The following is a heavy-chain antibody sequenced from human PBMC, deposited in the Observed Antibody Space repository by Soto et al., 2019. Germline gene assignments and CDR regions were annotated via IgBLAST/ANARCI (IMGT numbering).Heavy chain of an antibody. CDR3: ARDDQYYDILTGYNYYGMDV. CDR2: ISAYNGNT. V-gene: IGHV1-18*04. Sequence: ASVKVSCKASGYTFTSYGISWVRQAPGQGLEWMGWISAYNGNTNYAQKLQGRVTMTTDTSTSTVYMELRSLRSDDTAVYYCARDDQYYDILTGYNYYGMDVWGQGTTVTVSS. D-gene: IGHD3-9*01. CDR1: GYTFTSYG. J-gene: IGHJ6*02.